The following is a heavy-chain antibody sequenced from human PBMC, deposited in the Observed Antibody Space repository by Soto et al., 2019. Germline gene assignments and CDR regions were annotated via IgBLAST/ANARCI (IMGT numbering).Heavy chain of an antibody. Sequence: PGGSLRLSCAASGFPFSSYSMNWVRQAPGKGLEWVSSINSSSSYIYYADSVKGRFTISRDNAKNTLYLQMNSLRAEDTAVYYCARVYGDSLPFDYWGQGTLVTVS. CDR2: INSSSSYI. J-gene: IGHJ4*02. CDR1: GFPFSSYS. CDR3: ARVYGDSLPFDY. V-gene: IGHV3-21*01. D-gene: IGHD4-17*01.